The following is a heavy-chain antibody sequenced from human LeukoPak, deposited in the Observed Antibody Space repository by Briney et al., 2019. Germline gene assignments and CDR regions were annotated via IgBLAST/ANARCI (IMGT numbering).Heavy chain of an antibody. J-gene: IGHJ4*02. CDR1: GFTFSSYA. Sequence: GGSLRLSCAASGFTFSSYAMHWVRQAPGKGLEWVAVISYDGSNKYYADSVKGRFTISRDNSKNTLYLQMNSLRAEDTAVYYCARDHRATIDYWGQGTLVTDSS. CDR2: ISYDGSNK. V-gene: IGHV3-30-3*01. D-gene: IGHD1-26*01. CDR3: ARDHRATIDY.